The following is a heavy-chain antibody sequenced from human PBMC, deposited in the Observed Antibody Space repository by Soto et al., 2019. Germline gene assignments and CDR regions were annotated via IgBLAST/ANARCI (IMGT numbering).Heavy chain of an antibody. D-gene: IGHD4-17*01. CDR2: ISSSGSTI. V-gene: IGHV3-11*01. CDR1: GFAFSDPY. CDR3: ARGGASVTTPFDY. J-gene: IGHJ4*02. Sequence: PVGSLRLSCAASGFAFSDPYMSWIRQAPGKGLEWISYISSSGSTIYYADSVKGRFTISRDNAKKSLYLQMDSLTADDTAVYYYARGGASVTTPFDYWGQGTQVTVSS.